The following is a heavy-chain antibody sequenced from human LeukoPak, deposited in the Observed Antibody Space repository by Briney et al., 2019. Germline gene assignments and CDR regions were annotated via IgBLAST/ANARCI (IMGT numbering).Heavy chain of an antibody. D-gene: IGHD6-19*01. V-gene: IGHV1-2*02. CDR2: INPNSGGT. CDR3: ARAGRTSSGWYSAWFDP. J-gene: IGHJ5*02. CDR1: GYTFTGYY. Sequence: ASVKVSCKASGYTFTGYYMHWVRQAPGQGLEWMEWINPNSGGTNYAQKFQGRVTMTRDTSISTAYMELSRLRSDDTAVYYCARAGRTSSGWYSAWFDPWGQGTLVTVSS.